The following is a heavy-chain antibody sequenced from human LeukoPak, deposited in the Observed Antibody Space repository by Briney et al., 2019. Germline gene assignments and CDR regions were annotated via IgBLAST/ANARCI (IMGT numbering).Heavy chain of an antibody. V-gene: IGHV1-46*01. CDR3: ARSKGGGSYSYYFDY. CDR2: INPSGGST. Sequence: ASVKVSCKASGFTFTSYDINWVRQASGQGLEWMGIINPSGGSTSYAQKFQGRVTMTRDTSTSTVYMELSSLRSEDTAVYYCARSKGGGSYSYYFDYWGQGTLVTVSS. CDR1: GFTFTSYD. J-gene: IGHJ4*02. D-gene: IGHD1-26*01.